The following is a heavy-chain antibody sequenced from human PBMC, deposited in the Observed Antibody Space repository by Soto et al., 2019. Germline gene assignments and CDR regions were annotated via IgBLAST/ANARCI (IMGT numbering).Heavy chain of an antibody. J-gene: IGHJ5*02. CDR2: IGGYNGNT. CDR3: ARGVGSGSYYNQYNWFDP. V-gene: IGHV1-18*01. CDR1: GYTFTNYG. D-gene: IGHD3-10*01. Sequence: ASVKVSCKASGYTFTNYGFSWVRQAPGQGLEWMGWIGGYNGNTKYAEKFQGRVTMTTDTSTSTAYMELRSLRSDDTAVYYCARGVGSGSYYNQYNWFDPWGQGTLVTVSS.